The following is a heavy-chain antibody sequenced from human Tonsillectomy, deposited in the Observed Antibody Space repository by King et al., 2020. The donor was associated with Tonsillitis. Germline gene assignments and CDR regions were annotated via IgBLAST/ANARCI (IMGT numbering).Heavy chain of an antibody. J-gene: IGHJ6*02. CDR3: ARATARAVDRRYYYYWLDV. CDR1: GDSVSSNSVA. CDR2: TYYRSTWFN. D-gene: IGHD2-21*02. Sequence: MQLQESGPGLVRPSQTLSLTCDISGDSVSSNSVAWDWIRQSPSRGLEWRGRTYYRSTWFNDYAVSVKSRITIDPYTSKNQFSLQVNSLTPEETAVYYCARATARAVDRRYYYYWLDVWGHGTTVTVS. V-gene: IGHV6-1*01.